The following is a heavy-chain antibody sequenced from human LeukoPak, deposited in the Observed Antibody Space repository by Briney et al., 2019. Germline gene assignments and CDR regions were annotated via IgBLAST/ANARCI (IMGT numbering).Heavy chain of an antibody. CDR3: AKDATDSVGYEYYFDY. CDR2: ISFDGNKK. J-gene: IGHJ4*02. V-gene: IGHV3-30*18. D-gene: IGHD3-22*01. Sequence: PGGSLRLSCAASGFTFGSYGMHWVRQAPGKGPEWVAVISFDGNKKYYADSVKGRFTISRDNSKKMLYLQMNSLRPEDTAVYYCAKDATDSVGYEYYFDYRGQGTLVTVSS. CDR1: GFTFGSYG.